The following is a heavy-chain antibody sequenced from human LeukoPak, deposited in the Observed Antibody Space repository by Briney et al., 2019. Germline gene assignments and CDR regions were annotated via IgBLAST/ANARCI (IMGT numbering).Heavy chain of an antibody. CDR2: ISSSGSTI. Sequence: GGPLRLSCAASGFTFSSYEMNWVRQAPGKGLEWVSYISSSGSTIYYADSVKGRFTISRDNAKNSLYLQMNSLRAEDTAVYYCARGYHGLLFFDPWGQGTLVTVSS. D-gene: IGHD2-21*02. CDR1: GFTFSSYE. J-gene: IGHJ5*02. V-gene: IGHV3-48*03. CDR3: ARGYHGLLFFDP.